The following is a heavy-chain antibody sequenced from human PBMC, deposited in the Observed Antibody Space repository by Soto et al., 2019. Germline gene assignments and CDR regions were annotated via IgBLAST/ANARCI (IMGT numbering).Heavy chain of an antibody. V-gene: IGHV1-69*01. CDR2: IIPLFGTA. CDR3: ARPKGSYSSGYYYFDY. Sequence: QVQLVQSGAEVKQPGSSVKVSCKTSGGTFSTYAIYWVRQAPGQGLEWMGAIIPLFGTADYAQKFQGRVTITADDSTSTASMELSSLRSEDTAVYYCARPKGSYSSGYYYFDYWGQGTLVTVSS. CDR1: GGTFSTYA. J-gene: IGHJ4*02. D-gene: IGHD6-19*01.